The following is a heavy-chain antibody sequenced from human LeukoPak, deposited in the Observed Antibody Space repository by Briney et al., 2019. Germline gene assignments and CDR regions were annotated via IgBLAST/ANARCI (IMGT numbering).Heavy chain of an antibody. CDR3: ARVLRFLEWSGSPYFDY. Sequence: PSETLSLTCTVSGGSISDGAYYWSWIRQPPGKGLEWFGYIYHSGSTFYNPSLKSRLTISVDSSKNQFSLKLSSVTAADTAVYYCARVLRFLEWSGSPYFDYWGQGRLVTVSS. D-gene: IGHD3-3*01. J-gene: IGHJ4*02. CDR1: GGSISDGAYY. CDR2: IYHSGST. V-gene: IGHV4-30-2*01.